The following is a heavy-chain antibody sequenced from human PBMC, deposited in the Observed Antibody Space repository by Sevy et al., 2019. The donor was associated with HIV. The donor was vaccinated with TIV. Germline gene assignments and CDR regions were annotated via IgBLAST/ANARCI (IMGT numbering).Heavy chain of an antibody. CDR3: ARRWEQLVVGYYYYYMDV. V-gene: IGHV4-59*01. D-gene: IGHD6-6*01. CDR2: IYYSGST. J-gene: IGHJ6*03. Sequence: SETLSLTCTVSGGSISSYYWSWIRQPPGKGLEWIGYIYYSGSTNYNPSLMSRVTISVATSKNKFSLKLSSVTAADTAVYYCARRWEQLVVGYYYYYMDVWGKGTTVTVSS. CDR1: GGSISSYY.